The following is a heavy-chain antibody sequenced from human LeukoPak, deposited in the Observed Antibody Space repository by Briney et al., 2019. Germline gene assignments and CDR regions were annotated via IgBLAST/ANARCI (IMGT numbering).Heavy chain of an antibody. J-gene: IGHJ3*02. Sequence: SQTLSLTCTVSGGSISSGDYYWSWIRQPPGRGLEWIGYIYYTVSTFYNPSLKSRVAISVDTSKNLFSLKLTSVTAADTAVYYCARNVCSSTSCQFGDAFDIWGQGAMVTVSS. CDR1: GGSISSGDYY. CDR3: ARNVCSSTSCQFGDAFDI. CDR2: IYYTVST. V-gene: IGHV4-30-4*08. D-gene: IGHD2-2*01.